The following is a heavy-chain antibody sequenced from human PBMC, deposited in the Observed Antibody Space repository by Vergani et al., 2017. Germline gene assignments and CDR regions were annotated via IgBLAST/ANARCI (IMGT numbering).Heavy chain of an antibody. V-gene: IGHV3-23*04. J-gene: IGHJ4*02. CDR2: ISSSGGST. Sequence: EVQLVESGGGLVQPGGSLRLSCAASGFTFSSYGMNWVRQAPGKGLEWVSSISSSGGSTYYADSVKGRFTISRDNSKNTLYLQMNSLRAEDTAVYYCAKYSSSWPPFDYWGQGTLVTVSS. CDR3: AKYSSSWPPFDY. CDR1: GFTFSSYG. D-gene: IGHD6-13*01.